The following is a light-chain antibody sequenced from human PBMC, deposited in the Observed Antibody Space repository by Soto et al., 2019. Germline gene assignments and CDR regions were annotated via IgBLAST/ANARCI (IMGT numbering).Light chain of an antibody. CDR1: QSFVHSDGNTY. CDR3: MEGTYWPKT. CDR2: RVS. J-gene: IGKJ2*01. V-gene: IGKV2-30*02. Sequence: DVVLTQSPLSLPVTLGQPASISCRSSQSFVHSDGNTYLHWFQQRPGQSPRRLIYRVSTRDSGVPDRFSGGGSGTDFTLKISRVEAEDVGFYYCMEGTYWPKTFGQGTKPEIK.